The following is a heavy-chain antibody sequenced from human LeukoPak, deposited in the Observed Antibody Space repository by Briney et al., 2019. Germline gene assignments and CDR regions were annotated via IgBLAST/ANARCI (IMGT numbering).Heavy chain of an antibody. J-gene: IGHJ5*02. CDR2: ISYSGST. CDR1: GGSISSYY. CDR3: ARGNWNYASFWFDP. V-gene: IGHV4-59*01. D-gene: IGHD1-7*01. Sequence: SETLSLTCTVSGGSISSYYWSWIRQPPGRGLEWIGYISYSGSTNYNPSLKSRVSISVETSKNQFSLKLSSVTAADTAVYYCARGNWNYASFWFDPWGQGTLVTVSS.